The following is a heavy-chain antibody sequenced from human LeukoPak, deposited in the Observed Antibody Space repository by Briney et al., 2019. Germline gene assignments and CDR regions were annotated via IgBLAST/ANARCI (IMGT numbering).Heavy chain of an antibody. Sequence: GVSLRLSCAASGFTFSSYGMHWVRQAPGKGLEWVAFIRYDGSNKYYADSVKGRFTISRDNSKNTLYLRMNSLRAEDTAVYYCAKPELLWFGEFNYDYWGQGTLVTVSS. CDR2: IRYDGSNK. J-gene: IGHJ4*02. D-gene: IGHD3-10*01. CDR3: AKPELLWFGEFNYDY. CDR1: GFTFSSYG. V-gene: IGHV3-30*02.